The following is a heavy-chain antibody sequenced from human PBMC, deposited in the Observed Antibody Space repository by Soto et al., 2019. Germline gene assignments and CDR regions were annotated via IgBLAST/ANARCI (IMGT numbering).Heavy chain of an antibody. V-gene: IGHV1-69*08. CDR1: GGTFSSYT. D-gene: IGHD2-2*03. CDR2: IIPILGIA. CDR3: ARDLGYCSSTSCSAFDI. J-gene: IGHJ3*02. Sequence: QVQLVQSGAEVQKPGSSVKVSCKASGGTFSSYTISWVRQAPGQGLEWMGRIIPILGIANYAQKFQGRVTSTADKSTSTAYMELSSLRSEDTAVYYCARDLGYCSSTSCSAFDIWGQGTMVTVSS.